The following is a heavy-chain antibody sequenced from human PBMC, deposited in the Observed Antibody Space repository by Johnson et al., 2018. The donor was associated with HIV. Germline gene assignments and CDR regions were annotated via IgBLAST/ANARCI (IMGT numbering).Heavy chain of an antibody. CDR1: GFTFDDYG. D-gene: IGHD1-26*01. CDR2: INWNGGST. J-gene: IGHJ3*02. V-gene: IGHV3-20*04. Sequence: VQLVESGGGVVRPGGSLRLSCAASGFTFDDYGMSWVRQAPGKGLEWVSGINWNGGSTGYADSVKGRFTISRDNAKNSLYLQMNSLRAADTAFYCCARSRGGSSEDAFDSWGQGTMVTVSS. CDR3: ARSRGGSSEDAFDS.